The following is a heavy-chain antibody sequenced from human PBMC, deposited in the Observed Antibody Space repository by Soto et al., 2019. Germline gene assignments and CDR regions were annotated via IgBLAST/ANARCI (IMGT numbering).Heavy chain of an antibody. CDR2: IIPIFGTA. CDR1: GGTFSSYA. CDR3: ARLENRGKFAYDAFDI. Sequence: SVKVSCKASGGTFSSYAISWVRQAPGQGLEWMGGIIPIFGTANYAQKFQGRVTITADESTSTAYMELSSLRSEDTAVYYCARLENRGKFAYDAFDIWGQGTMVTVSS. J-gene: IGHJ3*02. V-gene: IGHV1-69*13. D-gene: IGHD1-26*01.